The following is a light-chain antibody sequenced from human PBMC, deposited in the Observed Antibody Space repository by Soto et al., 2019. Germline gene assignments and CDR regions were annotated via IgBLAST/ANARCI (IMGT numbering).Light chain of an antibody. CDR2: DAS. CDR1: QSVDSSY. J-gene: IGKJ1*01. V-gene: IGKV3D-20*01. CDR3: QQYSSSLWT. Sequence: IVLTQSPGTLPLTTGERGTLSCGASQSVDSSYVAWYQQKPGLAPRLLMFDASSRANGIPDRFRGSGSGTGFTLTISSLEPEDFAVYYCQQYSSSLWTFGQGTKVDIK.